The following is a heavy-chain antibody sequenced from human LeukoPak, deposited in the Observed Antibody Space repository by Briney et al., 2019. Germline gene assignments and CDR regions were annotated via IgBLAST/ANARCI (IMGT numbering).Heavy chain of an antibody. CDR2: VSGSGGST. V-gene: IGHV3-23*01. CDR3: AKRATDNWYFDL. J-gene: IGHJ2*01. Sequence: GGSLRLSCAASGFTFSSYAMSWVRQAPGKGLEWVSAVSGSGGSTDYADSEKGRFTISRDNSKNTLYLQMNSLRAEDTAVYYCAKRATDNWYFDLWGRGTLVTVSS. CDR1: GFTFSSYA.